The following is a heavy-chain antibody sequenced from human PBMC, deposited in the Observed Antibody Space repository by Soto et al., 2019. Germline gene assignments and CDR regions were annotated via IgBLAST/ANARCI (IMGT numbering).Heavy chain of an antibody. CDR3: VKDLAASGWFDP. J-gene: IGHJ5*02. D-gene: IGHD2-15*01. V-gene: IGHV3-23*01. Sequence: VQLLESGGGLAQPGESLTLSCAASGFMFSGYAMSWVRQAPGKGLEWVSAVSNSGTSTSYADSVKGRFTISRDNSKNTLYLQMSSLGAEDTALYYCVKDLAASGWFDPWGQGTLVIGSS. CDR2: VSNSGTST. CDR1: GFMFSGYA.